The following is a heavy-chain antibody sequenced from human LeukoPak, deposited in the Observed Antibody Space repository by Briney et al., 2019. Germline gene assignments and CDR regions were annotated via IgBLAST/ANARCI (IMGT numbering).Heavy chain of an antibody. D-gene: IGHD2/OR15-2a*01. J-gene: IGHJ4*02. V-gene: IGHV3-7*01. CDR2: IKQDGSEK. Sequence: GRSLRLSCAASGFTFNRYWMNWVRQAPGKGLEWVANIKQDGSEKYYVDSVKGRFTISRDNAKNSLYLQMNSLRGEDTAMYYCARGGYCNNNSCYLDYWGQGTLVTVSS. CDR3: ARGGYCNNNSCYLDY. CDR1: GFTFNRYW.